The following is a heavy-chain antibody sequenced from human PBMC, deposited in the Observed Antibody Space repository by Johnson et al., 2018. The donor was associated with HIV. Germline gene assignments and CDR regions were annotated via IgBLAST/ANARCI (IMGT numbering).Heavy chain of an antibody. J-gene: IGHJ3*02. D-gene: IGHD2-15*01. Sequence: VQLVESGGGVVQPGRSLRLSCAASGFTFSSYGMHWVRQAPGKGLEWVAVISYAGSNKYYADSVKGRFTISRDNSKNTLYLQMNSLRPEDTAVYYCAKDPGRRDPHAFDIWGQGTMVTVSS. V-gene: IGHV3-30*18. CDR1: GFTFSSYG. CDR3: AKDPGRRDPHAFDI. CDR2: ISYAGSNK.